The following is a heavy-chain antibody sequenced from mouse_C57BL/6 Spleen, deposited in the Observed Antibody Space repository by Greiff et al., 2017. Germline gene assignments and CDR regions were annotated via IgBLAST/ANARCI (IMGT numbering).Heavy chain of an antibody. V-gene: IGHV1-82*01. D-gene: IGHD2-3*01. Sequence: VQLQQSGPELVKPGASVKISCKASGYAFSSSWMNWVKQRPGKGLEWIGRIYPGDGDTSYNGKFKGKATLTADKSSSTAYMQLSSLTSEDSAVYFCARVEGIYDGYYVGYFDYWGQGTTLTVSS. CDR2: IYPGDGDT. CDR1: GYAFSSSW. CDR3: ARVEGIYDGYYVGYFDY. J-gene: IGHJ2*01.